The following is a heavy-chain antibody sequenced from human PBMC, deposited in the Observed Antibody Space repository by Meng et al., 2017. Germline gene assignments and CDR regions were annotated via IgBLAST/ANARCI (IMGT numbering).Heavy chain of an antibody. CDR2: ISSSGSTI. D-gene: IGHD3-10*01. CDR1: GFTFSDYY. J-gene: IGHJ6*02. Sequence: GGSLRLSCAASGFTFSDYYMSWIRQAPGKGLEWVSYISSSGSTIYYADSVKGRFTISRDNAKNSLYLQMNSLRAEDTAVYYCARDPYYYGSGSYYSGYYYYGMDVWGQGTTVTVSS. V-gene: IGHV3-11*01. CDR3: ARDPYYYGSGSYYSGYYYYGMDV.